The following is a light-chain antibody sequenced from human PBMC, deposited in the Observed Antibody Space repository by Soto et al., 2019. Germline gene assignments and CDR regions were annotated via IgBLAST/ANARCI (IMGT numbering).Light chain of an antibody. CDR2: GAS. CDR1: QSVRSN. CDR3: QHHINWSPLT. V-gene: IGKV3-15*01. J-gene: IGKJ4*01. Sequence: EIVLTQSPATLSVSPGERATLSCRASQSVRSNLAWYQQKPGQAPRLLIFGASTRATNIPGRFSGSGSGTEFTLTISSLQSEDFAVYYCQHHINWSPLTFGGGTKVDIK.